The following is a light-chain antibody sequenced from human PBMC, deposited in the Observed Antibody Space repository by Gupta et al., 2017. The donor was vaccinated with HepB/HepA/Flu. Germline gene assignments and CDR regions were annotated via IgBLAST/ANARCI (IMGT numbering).Light chain of an antibody. V-gene: IGLV6-57*03. CDR2: DDN. J-gene: IGLJ2*01. CDR3: PYYASTKVV. CDR1: SGSIASNY. Sequence: NVMLTQPHSVSESPGETVTISCTRSSGSIASNYVQWYQQRPASAPTTVIYDDNQRPSGVPDRFSGSIDSSSTSASLTISGLMTEDDAYYYCPYYASTKVVFGGGTKLTVL.